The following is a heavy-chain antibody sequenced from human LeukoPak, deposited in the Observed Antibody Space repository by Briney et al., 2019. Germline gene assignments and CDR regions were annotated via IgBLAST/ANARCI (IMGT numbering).Heavy chain of an antibody. CDR2: ISSSGSTI. CDR1: GFTFSDYY. J-gene: IGHJ6*03. D-gene: IGHD5-12*01. CDR3: ASGYTYYYYYMDV. V-gene: IGHV3-11*04. Sequence: GGSLRLSCAASGFTFSDYYMTWIRQAPGRGLEWVSDISSSGSTINYADSVKGRFTISRDNAKNTLYLQMNSLRAEDTAVYYCASGYTYYYYYMDVWGKGTTVTVSS.